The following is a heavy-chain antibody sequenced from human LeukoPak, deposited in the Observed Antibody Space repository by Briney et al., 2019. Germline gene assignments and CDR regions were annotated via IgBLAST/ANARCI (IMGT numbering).Heavy chain of an antibody. V-gene: IGHV3-30*18. Sequence: PGRSLRLSCAASGFSFSSYGMHWVRQAPGKGLEWVAAISHEGSNAYYADSMKGRFTISRDQLKNTLYLQMNSLRAEDTAVYYCAKGVYSSPLYYYYYYMDVWGKGTTVTVSS. J-gene: IGHJ6*03. CDR1: GFSFSSYG. CDR2: ISHEGSNA. D-gene: IGHD6-13*01. CDR3: AKGVYSSPLYYYYYYMDV.